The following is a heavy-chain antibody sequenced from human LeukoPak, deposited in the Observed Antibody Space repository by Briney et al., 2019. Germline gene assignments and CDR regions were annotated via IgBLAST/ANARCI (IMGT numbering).Heavy chain of an antibody. Sequence: SVKVSCKASGGTFSSYAISWVRQAPGQGLEWMGGIIPIFGTANYAQKFQGRVTITADETTSTAYMELSSLRSDDTAVYYCARDFLPLYELGSMSAFDTWGQGTMVTVSS. D-gene: IGHD2/OR15-2a*01. CDR1: GGTFSSYA. CDR2: IIPIFGTA. CDR3: ARDFLPLYELGSMSAFDT. J-gene: IGHJ3*02. V-gene: IGHV1-69*13.